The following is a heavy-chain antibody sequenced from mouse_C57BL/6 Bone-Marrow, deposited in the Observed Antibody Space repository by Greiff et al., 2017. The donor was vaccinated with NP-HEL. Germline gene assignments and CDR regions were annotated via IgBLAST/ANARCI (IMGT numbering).Heavy chain of an antibody. V-gene: IGHV2-2*01. CDR3: ARKGSSFWYFDV. CDR2: IWRGGST. D-gene: IGHD1-1*01. J-gene: IGHJ1*03. CDR1: GFSLTSYG. Sequence: VQLQQSGPGLVQPSQSLSITCTVSGFSLTSYGVHWVRQSPGKGLEWLGVIWRGGSTDYNAAFISRMSISKDNSKSQVFFKMNSLQADDAAIYYCARKGSSFWYFDVWGTGTTVTVSS.